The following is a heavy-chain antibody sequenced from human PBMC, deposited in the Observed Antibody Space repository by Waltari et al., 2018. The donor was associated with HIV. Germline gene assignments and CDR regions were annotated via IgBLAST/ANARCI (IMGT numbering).Heavy chain of an antibody. CDR1: GVNLNIYD. D-gene: IGHD1-26*01. CDR3: AKDGAPGRDAVFDT. CDR2: VRYDGSHE. Sequence: QVHVVESGGAVVQPGGSLRLSCTSSGVNLNIYDIHWVRQAPGRGRGWVAGVRYDGSHEYYGDAVKGRFTISRDNSKNAIFLEMTVLRLEDTANYHCAKDGAPGRDAVFDTWGQGTLVTV. J-gene: IGHJ4*03. V-gene: IGHV3-33*03.